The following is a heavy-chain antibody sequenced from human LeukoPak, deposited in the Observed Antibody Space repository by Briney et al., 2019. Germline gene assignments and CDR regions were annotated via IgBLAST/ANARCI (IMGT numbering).Heavy chain of an antibody. V-gene: IGHV5-51*01. Sequence: GASRQISGEGAGYIFTSYWIGWVRQLPGKGLEGMGIIYPGDSDTRYSPSFQGQVTISADKSISTAYLQWSSLKASDTAMYYCARRDGYHDAFDIWGQGTMVTVSS. J-gene: IGHJ3*02. CDR2: IYPGDSDT. CDR1: GYIFTSYW. D-gene: IGHD5-24*01. CDR3: ARRDGYHDAFDI.